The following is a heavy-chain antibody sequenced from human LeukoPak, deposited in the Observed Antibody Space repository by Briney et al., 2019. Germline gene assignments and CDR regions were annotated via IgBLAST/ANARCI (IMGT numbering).Heavy chain of an antibody. Sequence: PSETLSLTCAVYGGSFSGYYWSWIRQPPGKGLEWIGEINHSGSTNYNPSLKSRVTISVDTSKNQFSLKLSSVTAADTAVYYCAINTGYSSGWYYDYYYYMDVWGKGTTVTVSS. D-gene: IGHD6-19*01. V-gene: IGHV4-34*01. J-gene: IGHJ6*03. CDR2: INHSGST. CDR3: AINTGYSSGWYYDYYYYMDV. CDR1: GGSFSGYY.